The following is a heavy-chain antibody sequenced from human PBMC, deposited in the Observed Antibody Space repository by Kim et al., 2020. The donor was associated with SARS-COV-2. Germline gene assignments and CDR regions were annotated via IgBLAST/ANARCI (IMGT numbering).Heavy chain of an antibody. CDR2: ISSSSSYI. CDR3: ARVAIAARNPDY. Sequence: GGSLRLSCAASGFTFSSYSMNWVRQAPGKGLEWVSSISSSSSYIYYADSVKGRFTISRDNAKNSLYLQMNSLRAEDTAVYYCARVAIAARNPDYWGQGTLVTVSS. J-gene: IGHJ4*02. V-gene: IGHV3-21*01. CDR1: GFTFSSYS. D-gene: IGHD6-6*01.